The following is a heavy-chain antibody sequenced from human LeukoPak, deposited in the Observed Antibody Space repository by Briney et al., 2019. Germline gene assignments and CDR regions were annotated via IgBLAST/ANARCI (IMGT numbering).Heavy chain of an antibody. CDR2: IYYSGST. J-gene: IGHJ4*02. CDR3: ARGGRDYVWGSYRPYYFDY. CDR1: GGSISSGGYY. V-gene: IGHV4-31*03. D-gene: IGHD3-16*02. Sequence: PSQTLSLTCTVSGGSISSGGYYWSWIRQHPGKGLEWIGYIYYSGSTYYNPSLKSRVTISVDTSKNQFSLKLSSVTAADTAVYYCARGGRDYVWGSYRPYYFDYWGQGTLVTVSS.